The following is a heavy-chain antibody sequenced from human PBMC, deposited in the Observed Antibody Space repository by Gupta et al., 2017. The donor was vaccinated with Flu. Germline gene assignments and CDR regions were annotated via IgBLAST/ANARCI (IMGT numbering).Heavy chain of an antibody. J-gene: IGHJ4*02. Sequence: QVQLVESGGGVVQPGRSLRLSCAASGFTFSSYGMHWVRQAPGKGLEWVAVISYDGSNKYYADSVKGRFTISRDNSKNTLYLQMNSLRAEDTAVYYCANPGYDYYDSSVQRTDIFDYWGQGTLVTVSS. CDR2: ISYDGSNK. V-gene: IGHV3-30*18. D-gene: IGHD3-22*01. CDR1: GFTFSSYG. CDR3: ANPGYDYYDSSVQRTDIFDY.